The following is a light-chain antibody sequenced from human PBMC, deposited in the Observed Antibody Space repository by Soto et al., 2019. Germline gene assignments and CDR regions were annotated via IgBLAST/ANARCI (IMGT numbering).Light chain of an antibody. CDR1: QGISNY. J-gene: IGKJ3*01. Sequence: DIQMTQSPSSLSASVGDRVTITCRASQGISNYLAWYQQKPGKVPKLLISAASTLQSGVPSRFSVSGSDTYFTLTISSLQPEDGATDDCQKDDSAPFTFGPATKVDIK. V-gene: IGKV1-27*01. CDR2: AAS. CDR3: QKDDSAPFT.